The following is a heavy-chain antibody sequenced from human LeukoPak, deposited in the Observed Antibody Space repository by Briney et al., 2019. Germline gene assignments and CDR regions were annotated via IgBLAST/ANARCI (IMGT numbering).Heavy chain of an antibody. CDR3: ARPYSSGWYAFDI. D-gene: IGHD6-19*01. CDR1: GYTFTGYY. J-gene: IGHJ3*02. Sequence: GASVKVSCKASGYTFTGYYMHWVRQAPGQGLEWMGWINPNSGGTNYAQKFQGRVTMTRDTSISTAYMELSRLRSDDTAVYYCARPYSSGWYAFDIWGQGTMVTVSS. CDR2: INPNSGGT. V-gene: IGHV1-2*02.